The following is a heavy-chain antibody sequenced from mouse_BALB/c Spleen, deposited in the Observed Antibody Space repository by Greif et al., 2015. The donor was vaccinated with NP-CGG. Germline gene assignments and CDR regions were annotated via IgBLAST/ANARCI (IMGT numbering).Heavy chain of an antibody. CDR1: GFTFSSYT. CDR3: ARDVYVV. J-gene: IGHJ1*01. CDR2: ISNGGGST. V-gene: IGHV5-12-2*01. Sequence: EVKLMESGGGLVQPGGYLKLSCAASGFTFSSYTMSWVRQTPEKRLEWVAYISNGGGSTYYPDTVKGRFTISRDNAKNTLYLQMISLKSEDTAMYYCARDVYVVWGAGTTVTVSS. D-gene: IGHD1-1*01.